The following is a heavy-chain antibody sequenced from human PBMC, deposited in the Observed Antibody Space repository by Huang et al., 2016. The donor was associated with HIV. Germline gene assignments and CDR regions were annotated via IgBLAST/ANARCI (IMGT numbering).Heavy chain of an antibody. CDR2: INPKRGGT. Sequence: QVQLVQSGAEVKNPGASVRVSCKASGYTFTDSNIHWGRQAPGQGREWMGWINPKRGGTSYAQRFQGRVTMTRDTTISTVHMDRRRIQSDDTAVYFCARDWSFGSSTSPADWGQGTLVTVSS. J-gene: IGHJ4*02. CDR1: GYTFTDSN. D-gene: IGHD6-6*01. CDR3: ARDWSFGSSTSPAD. V-gene: IGHV1-2*02.